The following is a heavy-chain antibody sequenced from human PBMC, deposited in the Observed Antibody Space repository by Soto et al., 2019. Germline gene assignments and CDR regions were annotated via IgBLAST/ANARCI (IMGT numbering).Heavy chain of an antibody. V-gene: IGHV3-66*01. Sequence: EVQLVESGGGLVQPGGSLRLSCAASGFTVSSNYMSWVRQAPGKGLEWVSVIYSGGSTYYADSVKGRFTISRDNSKNTRYLQMNSLRAEDTAVYYCARVIGQHYGMDVWGQGTTVTVSS. D-gene: IGHD3-10*01. CDR3: ARVIGQHYGMDV. CDR2: IYSGGST. CDR1: GFTVSSNY. J-gene: IGHJ6*02.